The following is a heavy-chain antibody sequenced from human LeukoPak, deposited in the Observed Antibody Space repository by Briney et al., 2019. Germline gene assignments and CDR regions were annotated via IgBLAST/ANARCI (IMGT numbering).Heavy chain of an antibody. V-gene: IGHV7-4-1*02. Sequence: ASVKVSCKASGYTFTSYAMNWVRQAPGQGLEWMGWINTNTGNPTYAQGFTGRFVFSLDTSVSTAYLQISSLKAEDTAVYYCATAGGYDSSSYHTPFDYWGQGTLVTVSS. CDR1: GYTFTSYA. D-gene: IGHD3-22*01. CDR2: INTNTGNP. J-gene: IGHJ4*02. CDR3: ATAGGYDSSSYHTPFDY.